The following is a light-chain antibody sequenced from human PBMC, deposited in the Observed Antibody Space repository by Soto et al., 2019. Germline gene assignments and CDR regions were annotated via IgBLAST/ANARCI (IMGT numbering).Light chain of an antibody. Sequence: DIQRTQSPSSLSASVGDRVIITCRASQSISNHLNWYQKKPGKDPKLLIFAASSLQSGVPSRFSGSRSGPDFNLTISSLQTEDFATYYCQQRYSSPPTFGQGTKGDIK. CDR3: QQRYSSPPT. CDR2: AAS. V-gene: IGKV1-39*01. CDR1: QSISNH. J-gene: IGKJ1*01.